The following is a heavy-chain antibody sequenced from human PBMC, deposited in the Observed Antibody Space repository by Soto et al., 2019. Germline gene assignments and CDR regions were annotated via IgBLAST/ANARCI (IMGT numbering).Heavy chain of an antibody. CDR1: GYSISSGYY. CDR3: ASILVVAAHDAFDI. D-gene: IGHD2-15*01. V-gene: IGHV4-38-2*01. Sequence: ETLSLTCAVSGYSISSGYYWGWIRQPPGKGLEWIGSIYHSGSTHYNPSLKSRVTISVDTSKNQFSLKLSSVTAADTAVYYCASILVVAAHDAFDIWGQGTMVTVSS. CDR2: IYHSGST. J-gene: IGHJ3*02.